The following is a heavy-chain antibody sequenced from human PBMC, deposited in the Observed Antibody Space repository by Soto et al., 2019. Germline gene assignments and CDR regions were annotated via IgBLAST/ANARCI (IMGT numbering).Heavy chain of an antibody. CDR3: AFRKVVISSDAFDI. D-gene: IGHD3-22*01. CDR1: GGSISSGDYY. J-gene: IGHJ3*02. Sequence: SETLSLTCTVSGGSISSGDYYWSWIRQPPGKGLEWIGYIYYSGSTYYNPSLKSRVTISVDTSKNQFSLKLSSVTAADTAVYYCAFRKVVISSDAFDIWGQGTVVTVSS. CDR2: IYYSGST. V-gene: IGHV4-30-4*01.